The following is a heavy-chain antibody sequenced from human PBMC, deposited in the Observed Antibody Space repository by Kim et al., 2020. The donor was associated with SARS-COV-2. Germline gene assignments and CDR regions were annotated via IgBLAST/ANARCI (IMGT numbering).Heavy chain of an antibody. J-gene: IGHJ3*02. V-gene: IGHV3-13*01. CDR3: ARGDTFGGAPDAFDI. Sequence: GGSLRLSCAASGFTFSSYDMHWVRQATGKGLEWVSAIGTAGDTYYPGSVKGRFTISRENAKNSLYLQMNSLRAGDTAVYYCARGDTFGGAPDAFDIWGQGTMVTVSS. D-gene: IGHD3-16*01. CDR2: IGTAGDT. CDR1: GFTFSSYD.